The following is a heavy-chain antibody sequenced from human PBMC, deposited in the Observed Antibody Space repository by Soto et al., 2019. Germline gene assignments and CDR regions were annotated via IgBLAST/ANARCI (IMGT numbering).Heavy chain of an antibody. V-gene: IGHV1-69*01. CDR1: GGTFSSYA. D-gene: IGHD2-15*01. CDR3: ARSQGGSSSLDIYYYYYYGMDV. J-gene: IGHJ6*02. Sequence: QVQLVQSGAEVKKPGPSVKVSCKAPGGTFSSYAISWVRQAPGQGLEWMGGLIPIFGTAKYAQKFQGRVTITADESTSTGYMELSSLRSEDTAVYYCARSQGGSSSLDIYYYYYYGMDVWGQGTTVTVSS. CDR2: LIPIFGTA.